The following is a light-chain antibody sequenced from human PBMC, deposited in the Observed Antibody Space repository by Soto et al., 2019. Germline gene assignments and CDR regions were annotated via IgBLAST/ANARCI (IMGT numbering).Light chain of an antibody. Sequence: VLTQPPSVSVAPGKTARITCGGNNIGSKSVHWYQQKPGQAPVLVIYYDSDRPSGVPERFSGSNSGNTATLTISRVEAGDEADYYCQVWDSSSDHPLFGGGTKLTVL. CDR2: YDS. CDR1: NIGSKS. V-gene: IGLV3-21*04. CDR3: QVWDSSSDHPL. J-gene: IGLJ2*01.